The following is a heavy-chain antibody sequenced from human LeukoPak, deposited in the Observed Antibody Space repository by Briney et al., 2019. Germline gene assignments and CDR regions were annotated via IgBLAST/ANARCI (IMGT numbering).Heavy chain of an antibody. CDR2: ISSSSSTV. CDR3: ARAPRYSSGWFDY. V-gene: IGHV3-48*02. Sequence: PGGSLRLSCAASGFTFSAYNMNWVRQAPGKGLEWVSSISSSSSTVYYADSVKGRFTISRDNAKNSLYLQMNSLRDEDTAVYYCARAPRYSSGWFDYWGQGTLVTVSS. J-gene: IGHJ5*01. D-gene: IGHD6-19*01. CDR1: GFTFSAYN.